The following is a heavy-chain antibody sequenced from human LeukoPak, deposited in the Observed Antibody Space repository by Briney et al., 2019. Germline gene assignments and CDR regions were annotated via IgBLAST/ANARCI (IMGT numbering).Heavy chain of an antibody. V-gene: IGHV3-23*01. D-gene: IGHD4-17*01. CDR3: ANEIRPNDY. Sequence: GGSLRPSCAASEFDFSTHAMTWVRQPPGKGLEWVSAISISGTKTYYADSVKGRFTISRDNSKNTLYLQMNSLRVEDTAVYYCANEIRPNDYWGQGTLVTVSS. J-gene: IGHJ4*02. CDR1: EFDFSTHA. CDR2: ISISGTKT.